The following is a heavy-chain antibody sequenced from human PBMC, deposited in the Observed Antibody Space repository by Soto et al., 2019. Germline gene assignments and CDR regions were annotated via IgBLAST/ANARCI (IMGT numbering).Heavy chain of an antibody. CDR3: ARNIVLMVYAYPGPSINWFDP. V-gene: IGHV4-39*01. D-gene: IGHD2-8*01. CDR2: IYYSGST. Sequence: PSETLSLTCTVSGGSISSSSYYWGWIRRPPGKGLEWIGSIYYSGSTYYNPSLKSRVTISVDTSKNQFSLKLSSVTAADTAVYYCARNIVLMVYAYPGPSINWFDPWGQGTLVTVSS. CDR1: GGSISSSSYY. J-gene: IGHJ5*02.